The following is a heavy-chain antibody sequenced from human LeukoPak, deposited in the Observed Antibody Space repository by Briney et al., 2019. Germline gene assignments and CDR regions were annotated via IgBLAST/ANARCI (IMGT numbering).Heavy chain of an antibody. CDR1: GYSFTSYW. J-gene: IGHJ5*02. CDR3: ARRQVDWNWFDP. D-gene: IGHD5-12*01. CDR2: IYPGYSDN. V-gene: IGHV5-51*01. Sequence: GESLKISCKASGYSFTSYWIGWVRQMPGKGLEWMGIIYPGYSDNRYSPSFQGQVTISADKSISTAYVQWSSLQASDTAMYYCARRQVDWNWFDPWGQGTLVTVSS.